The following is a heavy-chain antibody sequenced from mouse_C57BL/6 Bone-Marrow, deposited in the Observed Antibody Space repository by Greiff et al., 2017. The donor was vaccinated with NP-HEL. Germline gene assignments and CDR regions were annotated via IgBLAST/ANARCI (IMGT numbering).Heavy chain of an antibody. Sequence: QVQLQQPGAELVKPGASVEMSCKASGYTFTSYWITWVKQRPGQGLEWIGDIYPGSGSTNYNEKFKSKATLTVDTSSSTAYMQLSSLTSEDSAVYYCARGGYSKYAMDYWGQGTSVTVSS. J-gene: IGHJ4*01. D-gene: IGHD2-5*01. CDR2: IYPGSGST. CDR3: ARGGYSKYAMDY. V-gene: IGHV1-55*01. CDR1: GYTFTSYW.